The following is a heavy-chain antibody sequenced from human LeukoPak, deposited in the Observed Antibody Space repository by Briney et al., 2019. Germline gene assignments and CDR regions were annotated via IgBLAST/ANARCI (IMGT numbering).Heavy chain of an antibody. J-gene: IGHJ4*02. D-gene: IGHD3-16*01. CDR2: IHYDGYTT. CDR1: GFPLSTYG. Sequence: GGSLRLSCVTSGFPLSTYGVHWVRQAPGSGLEWLAYIHYDGYTTNYADSVKGRFTISRESSKNTLYLQMNSLRTEDTAVYYCAKDVAYTFDYWGQGTLVTVSS. CDR3: AKDVAYTFDY. V-gene: IGHV3-30*02.